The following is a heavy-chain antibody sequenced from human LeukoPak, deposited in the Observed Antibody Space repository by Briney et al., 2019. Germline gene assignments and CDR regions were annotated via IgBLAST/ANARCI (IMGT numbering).Heavy chain of an antibody. V-gene: IGHV4-59*01. CDR1: GGSISSYY. CDR3: VRFSYGSGSYDRAHDY. Sequence: SETLSLTCTVSGGSISSYYWSWLRQPPGKGLECIGYIYYSGSTNYNPSLKSRVTISVDTSKNQFSLKLSSVTAADTAVYYCVRFSYGSGSYDRAHDYWGQGTLVTVSS. CDR2: IYYSGST. J-gene: IGHJ4*02. D-gene: IGHD3-10*01.